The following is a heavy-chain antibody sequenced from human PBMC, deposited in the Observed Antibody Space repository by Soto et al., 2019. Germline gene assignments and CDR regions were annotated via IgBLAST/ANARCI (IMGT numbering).Heavy chain of an antibody. CDR3: ARNYDILTGYPYHFDY. Sequence: SETLSLTCTVSGGSISSYYWSWIRQPPGYGLEWIGYIYYSGSTNYNPSLKSRVTISVDTSKNQFSLKLSSVTAADTAVYYCARNYDILTGYPYHFDYWGQGTLVTVSS. D-gene: IGHD3-9*01. J-gene: IGHJ4*02. V-gene: IGHV4-59*08. CDR1: GGSISSYY. CDR2: IYYSGST.